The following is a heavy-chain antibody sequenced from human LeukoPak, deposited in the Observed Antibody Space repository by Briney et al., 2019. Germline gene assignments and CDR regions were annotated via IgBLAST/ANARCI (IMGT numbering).Heavy chain of an antibody. Sequence: PGGSLRLSCAASGFTFSSYPVNWVRQAPGKGLEWVSYISTGSSTIYYADSVKGRFTISRDDAKNSLCLQMNSLRDEDSAVYYCARDQGIFDYWGQGTLVTVSS. CDR2: ISTGSSTI. V-gene: IGHV3-48*02. J-gene: IGHJ4*02. CDR1: GFTFSSYP. CDR3: ARDQGIFDY.